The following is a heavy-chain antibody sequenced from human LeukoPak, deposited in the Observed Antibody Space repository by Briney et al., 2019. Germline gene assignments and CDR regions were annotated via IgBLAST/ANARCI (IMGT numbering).Heavy chain of an antibody. Sequence: GRSLRLSCAASGFTFVSYGMSWVRQAPGEGLEWVSFISPSGDRTSNADSVEGRFTISRDNPRDTLYLQMNSLRDEDTAGYYCAIMHGYYDGSGYWVQWGQGTLVTVSS. CDR3: AIMHGYYDGSGYWVQ. J-gene: IGHJ4*02. CDR1: GFTFVSYG. CDR2: ISPSGDRT. D-gene: IGHD3-22*01. V-gene: IGHV3-23*01.